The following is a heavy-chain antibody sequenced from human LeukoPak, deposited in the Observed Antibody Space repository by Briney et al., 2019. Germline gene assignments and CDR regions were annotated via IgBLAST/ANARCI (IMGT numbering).Heavy chain of an antibody. Sequence: GGSLRLSCAASGFTFSSYSMNWVRQAPGKGLEWVPYISSSSSTIYYADSVKGRFTISRDNAKNSLYLQMNSLRAEDTAVYYCARDESSGSFGIWQAFDIWGQGTMVTVSS. J-gene: IGHJ3*02. CDR2: ISSSSSTI. V-gene: IGHV3-48*04. CDR1: GFTFSSYS. D-gene: IGHD1-26*01. CDR3: ARDESSGSFGIWQAFDI.